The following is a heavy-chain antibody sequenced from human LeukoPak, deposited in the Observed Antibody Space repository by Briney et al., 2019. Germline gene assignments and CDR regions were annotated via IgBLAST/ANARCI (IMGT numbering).Heavy chain of an antibody. CDR3: ARHFAGHARNFDY. J-gene: IGHJ4*02. CDR2: INHSGST. D-gene: IGHD3-3*02. V-gene: IGHV4-34*01. Sequence: SETLSLTCAVYGGSFSGYYWSWIRQPPGKGLEWIGEINHSGSTNYNSSLESRVTMSVDTSKNQFSLKLNSVTAADTAIYYCARHFAGHARNFDYWGQGTLVTVSS. CDR1: GGSFSGYY.